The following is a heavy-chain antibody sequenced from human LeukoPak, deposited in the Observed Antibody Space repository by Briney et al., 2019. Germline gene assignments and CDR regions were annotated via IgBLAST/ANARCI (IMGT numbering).Heavy chain of an antibody. CDR3: AKAAVLRDIVVVVAATPHFDY. CDR2: IGSNGGST. CDR1: GFTFTDYA. Sequence: GASLSLSCAASGFTFTDYAMSWVRQAPGKGLEWVSAIGSNGGSTYYADSVKGRFTISRDNSKNTLYLQMNSLRAEDTAVYYCAKAAVLRDIVVVVAATPHFDYWGEGTLVTVSS. D-gene: IGHD2-15*01. J-gene: IGHJ4*02. V-gene: IGHV3-23*01.